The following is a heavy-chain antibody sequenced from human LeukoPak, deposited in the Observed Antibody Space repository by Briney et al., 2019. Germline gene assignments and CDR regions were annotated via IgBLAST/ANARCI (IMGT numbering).Heavy chain of an antibody. CDR1: GFTFSSYA. CDR2: IKQDGSER. CDR3: ARRGDSRGYYFD. V-gene: IGHV3-7*03. D-gene: IGHD3-22*01. J-gene: IGHJ1*01. Sequence: GGSLRLSCAASGFTFSSYAMSWVRQAPGKGLEWVANIKQDGSERYYVDSLKGRFTISRDNAKNSLYLEMNSLRVEDTAVYYCARRGDSRGYYFDWGQGTLVTVSS.